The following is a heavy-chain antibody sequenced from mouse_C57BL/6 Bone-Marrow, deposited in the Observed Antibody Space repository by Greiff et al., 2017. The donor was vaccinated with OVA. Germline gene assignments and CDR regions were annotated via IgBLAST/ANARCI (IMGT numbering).Heavy chain of an antibody. Sequence: QVQLQQPGAELVMPGASVKLSCKASGYTFTSYWMHWVKQSPGQGLEWIGEIDPSDSYTNYTQKFKGKSTLTVDKSSSTAYMQLSSLTSEDSAVYYCARSPIYYYGSSPLAMDYWGQGTSVTVSS. J-gene: IGHJ4*01. D-gene: IGHD1-1*01. CDR2: IDPSDSYT. CDR1: GYTFTSYW. CDR3: ARSPIYYYGSSPLAMDY. V-gene: IGHV1-69*01.